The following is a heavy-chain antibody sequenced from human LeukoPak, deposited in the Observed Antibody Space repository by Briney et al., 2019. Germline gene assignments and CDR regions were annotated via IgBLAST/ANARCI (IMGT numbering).Heavy chain of an antibody. CDR1: GFSFPNYA. D-gene: IGHD2-15*01. J-gene: IGHJ6*02. Sequence: PGRSLRLSCAAPGFSFPNYAMAWVRQAPGKGLEWVSTINATRNTYYADSVKGRFTISRDNSKNTLYLQMNSLRAEDTAVYYCARDRYCSGGSCYSDHYYYYGMDVWGQGTTGTVSS. CDR2: INATRNT. V-gene: IGHV3-23*01. CDR3: ARDRYCSGGSCYSDHYYYYGMDV.